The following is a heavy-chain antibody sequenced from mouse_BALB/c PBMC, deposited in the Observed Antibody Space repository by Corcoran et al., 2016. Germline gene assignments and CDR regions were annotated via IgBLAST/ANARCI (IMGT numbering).Heavy chain of an antibody. J-gene: IGHJ4*01. D-gene: IGHD2-12*01. CDR1: GYTFTNYG. CDR2: INTYTGEP. Sequence: QIQLVQSGPKLKKPGETVKISCKASGYTFTNYGMNWVKQAPGKGLKWMGWINTYTGEPTYADDFKGRFAFSLETSASTAYLQINNLKNEDMATYFCARGRRRDYAMDYWGQGTSVTVS. CDR3: ARGRRRDYAMDY. V-gene: IGHV9-1*02.